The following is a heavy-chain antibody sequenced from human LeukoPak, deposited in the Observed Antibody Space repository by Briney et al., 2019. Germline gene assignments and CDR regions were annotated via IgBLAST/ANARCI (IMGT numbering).Heavy chain of an antibody. Sequence: PSQTLSLTCTVSGGSISSGGYYWSWIRQHPGKGLEWIGYIYYSGSTYYNPSLKSRVTISVDTSKNQFSLKLSSVTAADTAVYYCARSLSPGLYPYYYYYGMDVWGQGTTVTVSS. D-gene: IGHD5/OR15-5a*01. J-gene: IGHJ6*02. V-gene: IGHV4-31*03. CDR1: GGSISSGGYY. CDR3: ARSLSPGLYPYYYYYGMDV. CDR2: IYYSGST.